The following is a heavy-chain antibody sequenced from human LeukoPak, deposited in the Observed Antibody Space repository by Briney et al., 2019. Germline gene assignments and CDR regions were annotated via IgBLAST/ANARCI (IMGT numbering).Heavy chain of an antibody. J-gene: IGHJ4*02. V-gene: IGHV1-2*02. CDR3: ASGYCSSTSCYDY. D-gene: IGHD2-2*01. Sequence: VASVKVSCKASGYTFTGYYMHWVRQAPGQGLEWMGWINPNSGGTNYAQKFQGRVTMTRDTSISTAYMKLSRPRSDDTAVYYCASGYCSSTSCYDYWGQGTLVTVSS. CDR2: INPNSGGT. CDR1: GYTFTGYY.